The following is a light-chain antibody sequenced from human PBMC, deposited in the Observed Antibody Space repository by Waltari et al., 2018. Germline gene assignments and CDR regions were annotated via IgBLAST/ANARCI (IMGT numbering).Light chain of an antibody. CDR1: SSNIGSNV. J-gene: IGLJ3*02. CDR2: SHY. CDR3: AAWDDSLNGWV. Sequence: QSVLSQPPSASGTPGQRVVISCSGTSSNIGSNVVRWYQHLPGTAPNLLIYSHYERPSGVPDRFSGSKSGTAASLAISGLQSEDEADYYCAAWDDSLNGWVFGGGTKLTVL. V-gene: IGLV1-44*01.